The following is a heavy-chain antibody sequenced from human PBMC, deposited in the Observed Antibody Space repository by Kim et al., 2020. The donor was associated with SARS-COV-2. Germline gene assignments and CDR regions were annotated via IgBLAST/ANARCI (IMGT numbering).Heavy chain of an antibody. CDR1: GFTFSSYG. D-gene: IGHD3-10*01. J-gene: IGHJ4*02. CDR3: AAPSREFGELFSDFDY. V-gene: IGHV3-30*03. Sequence: GGSLRLSCAASGFTFSSYGMHWVRQAPGKGLEWVAVISYDGSNKYYADSVKGRFTISRDNSKNTLYLQMNSLRAEDTAVYYCAAPSREFGELFSDFDYWGQGTLVTVSS. CDR2: ISYDGSNK.